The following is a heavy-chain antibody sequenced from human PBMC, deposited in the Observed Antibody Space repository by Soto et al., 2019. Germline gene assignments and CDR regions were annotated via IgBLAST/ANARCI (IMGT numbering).Heavy chain of an antibody. CDR3: AGGPDSATGGTGNWFDP. CDR2: IYYSRST. D-gene: IGHD4-17*01. J-gene: IGHJ5*02. V-gene: IGHV4-31*03. CDR1: GGSISSGGYY. Sequence: QVQLQESGPGLVKPSQTLSLTCTVSGGSISSGGYYWSWIRQHPGTGLEWIGYIYYSRSTYYNPALKSRVTISVDTSKNQFSLTLSSVTAADTAVYYCAGGPDSATGGTGNWFDPWGQGTLVTVSS.